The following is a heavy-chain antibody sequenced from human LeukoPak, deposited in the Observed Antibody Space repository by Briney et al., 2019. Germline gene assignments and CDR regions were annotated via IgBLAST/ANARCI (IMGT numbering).Heavy chain of an antibody. V-gene: IGHV4-59*08. CDR3: ARHMGLGYSYGYPYFDY. J-gene: IGHJ4*02. D-gene: IGHD5-18*01. CDR2: IYYSGST. Sequence: KTSETLSLTCTVSGGSISSYYWSWIRQPQGKGLEWIGYIYYSGSTNYNPSLKSRVTISVDTSKNQFSLKLSSVTAADTAVYYCARHMGLGYSYGYPYFDYWGQGTLVTVSS. CDR1: GGSISSYY.